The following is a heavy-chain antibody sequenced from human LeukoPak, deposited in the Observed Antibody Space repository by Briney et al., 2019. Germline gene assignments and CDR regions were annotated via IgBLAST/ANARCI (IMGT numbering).Heavy chain of an antibody. V-gene: IGHV3-21*04. D-gene: IGHD1-1*01. CDR3: ARVGGTRPQARYYYYMDV. Sequence: GGSLRLSCAASGFTFSSYSMNWVRQAPGKGLEWVSSISSSSSYIYYADSVEGRFTISRDNAKNSLYLQMNSLRAEDTAVYYCARVGGTRPQARYYYYMDVWGKGTTVTISS. CDR2: ISSSSSYI. J-gene: IGHJ6*03. CDR1: GFTFSSYS.